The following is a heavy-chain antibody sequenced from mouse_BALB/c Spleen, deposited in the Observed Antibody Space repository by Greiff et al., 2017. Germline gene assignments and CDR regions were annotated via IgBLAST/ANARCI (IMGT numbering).Heavy chain of an antibody. CDR1: GYTFTDYN. D-gene: IGHD1-1*01. J-gene: IGHJ4*01. CDR2: IYPYNGGT. Sequence: VQLQQSGPELVKPGASVKISCKASGYTFTDYNMHWVKQSHGKSLEWIGYIYPYNGGTGYNQKFKSKATLTVDNSSSTAYMELRSLTSEDSAVYYCATLYSASRYTYALDYTGEGDPVTASP. V-gene: IGHV1S29*02. CDR3: ATLYSASRYTYALDY.